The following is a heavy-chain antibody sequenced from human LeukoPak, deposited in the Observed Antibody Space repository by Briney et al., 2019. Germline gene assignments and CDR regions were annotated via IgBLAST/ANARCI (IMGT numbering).Heavy chain of an antibody. CDR1: GLTFSKYS. J-gene: IGHJ5*01. CDR2: IDTSSTTT. CDR3: ARDNWVDC. V-gene: IGHV3-48*04. Sequence: QPGGSLRLSCAASGLTFSKYSMTWVRQAPGKGLEWVSFIDTSSTTTYYTDSVKGRFTISRDNAKNSLYLQMNSLKVEDTAIYYCARDNWVDCWGQGTLVTVSS.